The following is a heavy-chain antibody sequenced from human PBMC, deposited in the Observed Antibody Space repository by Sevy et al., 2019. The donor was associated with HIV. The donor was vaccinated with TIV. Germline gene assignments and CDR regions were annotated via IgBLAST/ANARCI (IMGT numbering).Heavy chain of an antibody. V-gene: IGHV3-64D*06. J-gene: IGHJ6*03. Sequence: GGPLRLSCSASGFTFSNYGMHWVSQSPGKGLEYVSGISSNGDSTYYADSVKGRFTVSRDNSKNTLYLQMSSLRPEDTAMYYCVKASRSVAVAGSYYFYCMDVWGKGTTVTVSS. CDR3: VKASRSVAVAGSYYFYCMDV. CDR1: GFTFSNYG. CDR2: ISSNGDST. D-gene: IGHD6-19*01.